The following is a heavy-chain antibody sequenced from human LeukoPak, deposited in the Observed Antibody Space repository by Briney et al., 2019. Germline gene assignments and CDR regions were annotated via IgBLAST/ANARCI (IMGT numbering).Heavy chain of an antibody. CDR1: GFTFSRNA. CDR2: ITTGGPNT. Sequence: GGSLRLSCAASGFTFSRNAMNWVRQAPGKGLKWVSTITTGGPNTYYADSVKGRFTVSRDDSKNTLYLQMNSLRAEDTAVYYCAKDGGLWVSAHWGDSWGRGTLVTVSS. CDR3: AKDGGLWVSAHWGDS. V-gene: IGHV3-23*01. J-gene: IGHJ4*02. D-gene: IGHD7-27*01.